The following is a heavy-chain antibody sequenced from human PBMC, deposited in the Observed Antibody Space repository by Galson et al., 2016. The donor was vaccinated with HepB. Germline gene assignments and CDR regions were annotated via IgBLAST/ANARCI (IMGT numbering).Heavy chain of an antibody. Sequence: SETLSLTCTVSGGSISSRSYYWGWIRQPPGKGLEWIGSIYYSGSTNYNSSLKSRVTISVDTSQNQFSLKLSSVTAADTAVYYCAREGYGDYTSSFEDWGRGILVTASS. J-gene: IGHJ4*01. V-gene: IGHV4-39*02. D-gene: IGHD4-17*01. CDR3: AREGYGDYTSSFED. CDR1: GGSISSRSYY. CDR2: IYYSGST.